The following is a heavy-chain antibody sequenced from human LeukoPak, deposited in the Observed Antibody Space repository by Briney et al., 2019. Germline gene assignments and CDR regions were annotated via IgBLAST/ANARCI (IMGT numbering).Heavy chain of an antibody. V-gene: IGHV3-21*01. CDR3: ARGKYGYSYFEY. CDR2: ISSSSTYI. D-gene: IGHD5-18*01. CDR1: GFTFGSYS. J-gene: IGHJ4*02. Sequence: GGSLRLSCAASGFTFGSYSINWVRQAPGKGLEWVSSISSSSTYINYADSVKGRFTISRDNAKNSLYLQMNSLRAEDTAAYYCARGKYGYSYFEYWGQGTLVTVSS.